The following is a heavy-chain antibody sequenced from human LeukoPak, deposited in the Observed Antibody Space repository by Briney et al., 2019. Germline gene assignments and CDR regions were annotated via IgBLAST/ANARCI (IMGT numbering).Heavy chain of an antibody. V-gene: IGHV4-4*02. CDR3: ATPGGAVAGTDAFDI. D-gene: IGHD6-19*01. CDR1: GGSISGSNW. CDR2: IYHSGST. Sequence: SGTLSLTCAVSGGSISGSNWWSWVRQPPGKGLEWIGEIYHSGSTNYNPSLKSRVTISVDKSKNQFSLKLSSVTAADTAVYYCATPGGAVAGTDAFDIWGQGTMVTVSS. J-gene: IGHJ3*02.